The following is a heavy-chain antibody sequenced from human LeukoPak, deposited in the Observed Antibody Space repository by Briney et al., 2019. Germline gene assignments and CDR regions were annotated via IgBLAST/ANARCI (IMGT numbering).Heavy chain of an antibody. CDR2: INPSGGST. CDR3: ARDQDGYNWFDP. J-gene: IGHJ5*02. V-gene: IGHV1-46*01. Sequence: ASVKVSCKASGYTFTSYYMHWVRQAPGQGLEWMGIINPSGGSTSYAQKFQGRVTMTRDMSTSTVYVELSSLRSEDTAVYYCARDQDGYNWFDPWGQGTLVTVSS. CDR1: GYTFTSYY.